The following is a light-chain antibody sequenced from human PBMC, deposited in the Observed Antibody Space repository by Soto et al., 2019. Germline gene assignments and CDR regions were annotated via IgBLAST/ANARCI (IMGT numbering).Light chain of an antibody. V-gene: IGLV3-1*01. Sequence: SYELTQPPSVSVSPGQTASITCSGDKLGDKYACWDQQKPGRSPVLVIYQDSKRPSGIPERFSGSKSGNTATLTISGTQAMDEADYYCQAWDSSTGVFGTGTKLTVL. CDR2: QDS. J-gene: IGLJ1*01. CDR3: QAWDSSTGV. CDR1: KLGDKY.